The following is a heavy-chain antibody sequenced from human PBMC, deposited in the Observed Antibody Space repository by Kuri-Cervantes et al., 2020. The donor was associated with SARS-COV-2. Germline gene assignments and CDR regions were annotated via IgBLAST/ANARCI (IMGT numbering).Heavy chain of an antibody. CDR3: ASPRIELGGYYYYGMDV. CDR1: GGTFSSYA. Sequence: ASVKVSCKASGGTFSSYAISWVRQATGQGLEWMGWMNPNSGNTGYAQKLQGRVTMTTDTSTSTAYMELRSLRSDDTAVYYCASPRIELGGYYYYGMDVWGQGTTVTVSS. V-gene: IGHV1-18*01. J-gene: IGHJ6*02. CDR2: MNPNSGNT. D-gene: IGHD1-26*01.